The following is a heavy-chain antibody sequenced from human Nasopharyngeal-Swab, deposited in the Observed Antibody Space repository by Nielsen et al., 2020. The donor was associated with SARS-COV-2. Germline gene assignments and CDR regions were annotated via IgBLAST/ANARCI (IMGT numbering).Heavy chain of an antibody. CDR1: FYTFTSYC. CDR2: ISAYNGNT. D-gene: IGHD4-23*01. CDR3: ARLEVVTTAFDI. J-gene: IGHJ3*02. V-gene: IGHV1-18*01. Sequence: ASVKVSCKASFYTFTSYCISWVRQAPGQGLEWMGWISAYNGNTNYAQKFQGRATITRDTSASTAYMELSSLRSEDTAVYYCARLEVVTTAFDIWGQGTMVTVSS.